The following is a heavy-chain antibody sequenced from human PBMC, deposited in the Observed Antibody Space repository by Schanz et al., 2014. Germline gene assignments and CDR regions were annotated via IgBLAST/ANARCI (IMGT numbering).Heavy chain of an antibody. CDR3: AKQIHYDILTVTRN. CDR2: ISYDGSNK. Sequence: QVQLVESGGGVVQPGRSLRLSCAAYGFTLSSYAMHWVRQAPGKGLEWVAVISYDGSNKYYADSVKGRFTISRDNSKNTLYLQMSSLRAEDTAVYYCAKQIHYDILTVTRNWGQGTLVTVSS. V-gene: IGHV3-30-3*01. J-gene: IGHJ4*02. D-gene: IGHD3-9*01. CDR1: GFTLSSYA.